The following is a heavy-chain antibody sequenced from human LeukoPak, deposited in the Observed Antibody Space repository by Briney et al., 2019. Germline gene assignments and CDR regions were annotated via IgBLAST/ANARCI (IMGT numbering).Heavy chain of an antibody. J-gene: IGHJ4*02. V-gene: IGHV1-46*01. CDR2: INPSGGST. CDR3: AFNDGPSVDY. Sequence: ASVKVSCKASGYTFTSYYMHWVRQAPGQGLEWMGIINPSGGSTSYAQKFQRRVTMTRDTSTSTVYMELSSLRSEHTAVYYCAFNDGPSVDYWGQGTLVTVSS. D-gene: IGHD2-8*01. CDR1: GYTFTSYY.